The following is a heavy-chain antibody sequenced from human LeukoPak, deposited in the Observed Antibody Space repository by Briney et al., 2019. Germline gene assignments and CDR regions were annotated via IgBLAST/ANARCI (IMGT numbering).Heavy chain of an antibody. D-gene: IGHD4-11*01. V-gene: IGHV4-59*12. J-gene: IGHJ6*03. CDR1: GGSISSYY. Sequence: SETLSLTCTVSGGSISSYYWSWIRQPPGKGLEWIGHIYYSGSTNYNASLKSRVTISVDTSKNQFSLKLSSVTAADTAVYYCATLNTVTGYYYYYYMDVWGKGTTVTVSS. CDR2: IYYSGST. CDR3: ATLNTVTGYYYYYYMDV.